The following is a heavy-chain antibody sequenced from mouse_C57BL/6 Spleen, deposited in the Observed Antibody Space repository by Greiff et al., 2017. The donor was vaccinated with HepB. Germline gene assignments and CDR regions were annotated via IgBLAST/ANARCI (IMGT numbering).Heavy chain of an antibody. CDR1: GYTFTSYW. D-gene: IGHD3-2*02. CDR2: IDPSDSYT. J-gene: IGHJ4*01. CDR3: ARRQLRPLYAMDY. V-gene: IGHV1-59*01. Sequence: QVQLKQPGAELVRPGTSVKLSCKASGYTFTSYWMHWVKQRPGQGLEWIGVIDPSDSYTNYNQKFKGKATLTVDTSSSTAYMQLSSLTSEDSAVYYCARRQLRPLYAMDYWGQGTSVTVSS.